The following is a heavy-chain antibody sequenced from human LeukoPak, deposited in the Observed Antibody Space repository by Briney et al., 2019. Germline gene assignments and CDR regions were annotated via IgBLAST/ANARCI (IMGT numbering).Heavy chain of an antibody. V-gene: IGHV3-7*01. CDR3: ARGGMITIAY. D-gene: IGHD3-16*01. CDR1: GFTFSNFW. Sequence: GGSLRLSCAASGFTFSNFWMTWVRQAPGKGLEWVANIKQDGSEKYYVDSVKGRFTISRDNAKNSLDLQMNSLRAEDTAVYYCARGGMITIAYWGQGALVTVSS. CDR2: IKQDGSEK. J-gene: IGHJ4*02.